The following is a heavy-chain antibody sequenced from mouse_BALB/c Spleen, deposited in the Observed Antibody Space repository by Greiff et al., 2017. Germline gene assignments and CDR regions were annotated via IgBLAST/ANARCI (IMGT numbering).Heavy chain of an antibody. V-gene: IGHV3-8*02. D-gene: IGHD1-2*01. CDR1: GDSITSGY. Sequence: EVQLQESGPSLVKPSQTLSLTCSVTGDSITSGYWNWIRKFPGNKLEYMGYISYSGSTYYNPSLKSRISITRDTSKNQYYLQLNSVTTEDTATYYCARYRTTATRVYFDYWGQGTTLTVSS. CDR3: ARYRTTATRVYFDY. J-gene: IGHJ2*01. CDR2: ISYSGST.